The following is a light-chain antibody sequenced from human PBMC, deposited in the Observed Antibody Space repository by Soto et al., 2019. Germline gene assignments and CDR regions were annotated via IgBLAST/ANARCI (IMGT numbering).Light chain of an antibody. J-gene: IGKJ4*01. V-gene: IGKV3-15*01. Sequence: EIVMTQSPATLSVSPGEGATLSCKASQTVYNNLAWYQQRPGQPPRLLLYDASTRATGISARFSGSGYGTEFTLTISSLQSEDFAVYFCQQCRNWPLTFGGGTKVEIK. CDR1: QTVYNN. CDR2: DAS. CDR3: QQCRNWPLT.